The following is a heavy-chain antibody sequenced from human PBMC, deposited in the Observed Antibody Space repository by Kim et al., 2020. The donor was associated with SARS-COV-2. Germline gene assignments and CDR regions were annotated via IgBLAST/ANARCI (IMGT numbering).Heavy chain of an antibody. CDR3: ARAGPYQYYKHIDY. Sequence: ADSVKGRFTISRDNAKNSLYLQMNSLRAEDTAVYYCARAGPYQYYKHIDYWGQGTLVTVSS. J-gene: IGHJ4*02. V-gene: IGHV3-21*01. D-gene: IGHD1-26*01.